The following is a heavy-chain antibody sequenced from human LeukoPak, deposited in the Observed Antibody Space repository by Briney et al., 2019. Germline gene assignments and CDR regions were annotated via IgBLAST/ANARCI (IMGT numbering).Heavy chain of an antibody. CDR1: GFTFSDYY. Sequence: PGGSLRLSCAASGFTFSDYYMTWIRQAPGKGLEWLSYITGIESNTYYADSVQGRFTISRDNAKNSLYLQMNSLRAEDTAVYYCARDRDPTAAGTWWFDPWGQGTLVTVSS. J-gene: IGHJ5*02. V-gene: IGHV3-11*04. D-gene: IGHD6-13*01. CDR2: ITGIESNT. CDR3: ARDRDPTAAGTWWFDP.